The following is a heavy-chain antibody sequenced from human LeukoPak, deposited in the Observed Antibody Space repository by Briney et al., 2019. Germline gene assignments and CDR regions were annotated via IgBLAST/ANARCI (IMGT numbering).Heavy chain of an antibody. CDR1: GGSISSYY. J-gene: IGHJ4*02. CDR3: ARGHDYGDPPFDY. CDR2: IYYSGST. V-gene: IGHV4-59*01. D-gene: IGHD4-17*01. Sequence: NPSETLSLTCTVSGGSISSYYWSWIRQPPGKGLEWIGYIYYSGSTNYNPSLKSRVTISVDTSKNQFSLKLSSVTAADTAVYYCARGHDYGDPPFDYWGQGTLVTVSS.